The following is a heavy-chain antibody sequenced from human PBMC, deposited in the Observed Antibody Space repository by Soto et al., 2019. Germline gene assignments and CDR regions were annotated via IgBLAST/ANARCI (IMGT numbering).Heavy chain of an antibody. D-gene: IGHD6-25*01. J-gene: IGHJ4*02. V-gene: IGHV1-8*01. Sequence: QGQLVQSGAEVKKPGASVKVSCKSSGFYDINWVRQAPGQGLEWVGVLIIDSGRTGNAQRFQGRLTMTGDPSSSTAYMELSDLRAEDTAVYFYATYEKAAGFTNWGKGTLVTFSS. CDR3: ATYEKAAGFTN. CDR2: LIIDSGRT. CDR1: GFYD.